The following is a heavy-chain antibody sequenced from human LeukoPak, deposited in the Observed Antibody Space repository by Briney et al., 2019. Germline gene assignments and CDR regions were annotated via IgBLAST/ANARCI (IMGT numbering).Heavy chain of an antibody. Sequence: ASVKVSCKASGYTFTSYAMHWVRQAPGQRLEWMGWINAGNGNTKYSQKFQGRVTITRDTSASTAYMELSSLRSEDTAVYYCARDGNYFDTTPNWFDTWGQGTLVTVSS. D-gene: IGHD3-22*01. CDR1: GYTFTSYA. V-gene: IGHV1-3*01. CDR2: INAGNGNT. CDR3: ARDGNYFDTTPNWFDT. J-gene: IGHJ5*02.